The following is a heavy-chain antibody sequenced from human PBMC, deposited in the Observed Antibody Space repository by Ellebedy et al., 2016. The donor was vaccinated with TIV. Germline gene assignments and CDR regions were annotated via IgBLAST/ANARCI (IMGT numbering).Heavy chain of an antibody. D-gene: IGHD3-10*01. CDR1: GGTFSSYA. CDR3: ARDPGYYYGSGRVDY. J-gene: IGHJ4*02. Sequence: ASVKVSCKASGGTFSSYAISWVRQAPGQGLEWMGGIIPIFGTANYAQKFQGRVTITADKSTSTAYMELSSLRSEDTAVYYCARDPGYYYGSGRVDYWGQGTLVTVSS. V-gene: IGHV1-69*06. CDR2: IIPIFGTA.